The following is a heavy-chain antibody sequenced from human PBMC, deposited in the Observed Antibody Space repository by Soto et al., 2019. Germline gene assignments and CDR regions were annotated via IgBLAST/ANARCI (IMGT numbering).Heavy chain of an antibody. V-gene: IGHV3-23*01. CDR2: IIGNGDTA. CDR1: GFSFRDYG. Sequence: EVQLLEAGGGLVQPGGSLRLSCADSGFSFRDYGMSWVRQAPGKGLEWLSAIIGNGDTAYYADSVRGRFTISRDYSKNTLYLQLNDLGAEDTAIYFFAKYYDYGDSLPFDCWGQGTLVTVSS. J-gene: IGHJ4*02. D-gene: IGHD4-17*01. CDR3: AKYYDYGDSLPFDC.